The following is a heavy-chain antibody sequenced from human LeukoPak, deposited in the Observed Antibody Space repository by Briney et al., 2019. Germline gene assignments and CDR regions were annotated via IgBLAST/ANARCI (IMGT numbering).Heavy chain of an antibody. CDR2: ISYDGSNK. D-gene: IGHD1-1*01. J-gene: IGHJ4*02. CDR3: ARGLYNWNDGYYFNY. CDR1: GFTFSSYA. V-gene: IGHV3-30*04. Sequence: GGSLRLSCAASGFTFSSYAMHWVRQAPGKGLEWVAVISYDGSNKYYADSVKGRFTISRDNSKNTLYLQMNSLRAEDTAVYYCARGLYNWNDGYYFNYWGQGTLVTVSS.